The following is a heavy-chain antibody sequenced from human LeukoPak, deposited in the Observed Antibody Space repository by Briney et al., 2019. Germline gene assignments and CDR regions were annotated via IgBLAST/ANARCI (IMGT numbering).Heavy chain of an antibody. D-gene: IGHD6-13*01. CDR1: GYSISSGYY. CDR3: ARGFSIAAAAPGY. Sequence: SETLSLTCTVSGYSISSGYYWGWIRQPPGKGLEWIGSIYHSGSTYYNPSLKSRVTISVDTSKNQFSLKLSSVTAADTAVYYCARGFSIAAAAPGYWGQGTLVTVSS. V-gene: IGHV4-38-2*02. CDR2: IYHSGST. J-gene: IGHJ4*02.